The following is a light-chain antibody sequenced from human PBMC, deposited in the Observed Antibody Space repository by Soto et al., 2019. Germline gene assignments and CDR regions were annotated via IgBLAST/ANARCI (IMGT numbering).Light chain of an antibody. CDR3: QQLNSYLT. CDR1: QSVSSK. Sequence: EIVMTQSPATLSVSPGDRATLSCRASQSVSSKLAWYQQRPGQAPRLLIYGASSRATGIPDRFSGSGSGTDFSLTISSLQPEDFATYYCQQLNSYLTFGQGTRLEIK. CDR2: GAS. J-gene: IGKJ5*01. V-gene: IGKV3D-15*01.